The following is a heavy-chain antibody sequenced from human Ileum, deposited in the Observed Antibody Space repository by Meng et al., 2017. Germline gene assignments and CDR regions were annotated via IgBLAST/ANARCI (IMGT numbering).Heavy chain of an antibody. CDR1: GGSVSTSDYQ. D-gene: IGHD7-27*01. CDR3: ARDHWGSLDY. Sequence: QVQLQESGPGLVRPSETLSLICTVSGGSVSTSDYQWGWIRQPPGKGLEWIGYAGTNYNPSLKSRVTISLDTPKNQFSLKLSSVTAADTAVYYCARDHWGSLDYWGQGILVTVSS. V-gene: IGHV4-61*08. J-gene: IGHJ4*02. CDR2: AGT.